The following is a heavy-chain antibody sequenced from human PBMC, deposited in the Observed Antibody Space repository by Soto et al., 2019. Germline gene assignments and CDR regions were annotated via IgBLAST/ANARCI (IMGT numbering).Heavy chain of an antibody. CDR1: GFSFHAAW. Sequence: EGQVVESEGGLVKPGGSLRLSCVASGFSFHAAWMNWVRQAPGEGLEWVGRIKTSAGGGATDYAAPVQGRFTISRDDSKNALYLHMNSLRTEDTAIYYCTTGSVEGIWGQGTTVTVSS. CDR3: TTGSVEGI. J-gene: IGHJ6*02. D-gene: IGHD2-15*01. V-gene: IGHV3-15*07. CDR2: IKTSAGGGAT.